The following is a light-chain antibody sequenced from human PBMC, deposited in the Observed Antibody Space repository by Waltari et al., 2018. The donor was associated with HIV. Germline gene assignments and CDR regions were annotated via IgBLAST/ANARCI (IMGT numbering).Light chain of an antibody. V-gene: IGLV1-36*01. CDR1: SSNLGSTA. CDR2: YDD. J-gene: IGLJ1*01. Sequence: QSVLTQPPSVSEAPRPRVTISCSGSSSNLGSTAVHWYQQVPGKAPKLLIYYDDLLSSGVSDRFSGSKSGTSASLAIRGLQSEDEADYYCAAWDDSLNGYVFGSGTKVTVL. CDR3: AAWDDSLNGYV.